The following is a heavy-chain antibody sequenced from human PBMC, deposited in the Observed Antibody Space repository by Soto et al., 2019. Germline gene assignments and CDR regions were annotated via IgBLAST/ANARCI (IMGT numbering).Heavy chain of an antibody. CDR1: GGSIISGGYY. J-gene: IGHJ5*02. V-gene: IGHV4-31*02. CDR3: ARSRRDYGDYNWFDP. CDR2: IYYSGST. D-gene: IGHD4-17*01. Sequence: SETLSLTCTVSGGSIISGGYYWSWIRQHPGKGLEWIGYIYYSGSTYYNPSLKSRVTISVDTSKNQFSLKLSSVAAADTAVYYCARSRRDYGDYNWFDPWGQGTLVTVSS.